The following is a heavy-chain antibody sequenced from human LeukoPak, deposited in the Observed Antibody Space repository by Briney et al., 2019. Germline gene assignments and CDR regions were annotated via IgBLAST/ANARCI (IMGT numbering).Heavy chain of an antibody. CDR1: GGSISSSTYY. Sequence: SKTLSLTCTVSGGSISSSTYYWGWIRQPPGKGLEWIGSTYHSGSTYYSPSLKSRVTISVDTSKNQFSLKLSSVSAADTAVYYCARHGRGIQLWCDYWGQGTLVTVSS. CDR2: TYHSGST. J-gene: IGHJ4*02. CDR3: ARHGRGIQLWCDY. V-gene: IGHV4-39*01. D-gene: IGHD5-18*01.